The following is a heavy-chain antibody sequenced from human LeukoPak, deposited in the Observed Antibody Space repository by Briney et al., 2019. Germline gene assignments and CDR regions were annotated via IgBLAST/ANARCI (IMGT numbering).Heavy chain of an antibody. CDR2: IWNDGSYK. J-gene: IGHJ4*02. D-gene: IGHD6-13*01. CDR3: ARDLWQQMIQGYDY. V-gene: IGHV3-33*01. Sequence: PGGSLRLSCAASGFTFTTYGMHWVRQAPGKGLEWVAVIWNDGSYKHYADSVKGRFTISRDDFKNTIYLQMNSLRAEDTAVYYCARDLWQQMIQGYDYWGQGTLVTVSS. CDR1: GFTFTTYG.